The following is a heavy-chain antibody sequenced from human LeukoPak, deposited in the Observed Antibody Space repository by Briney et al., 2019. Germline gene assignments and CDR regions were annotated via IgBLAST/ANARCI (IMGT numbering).Heavy chain of an antibody. D-gene: IGHD6-6*01. CDR1: GFTFSSYS. J-gene: IGHJ6*02. CDR2: ISSSSSTI. Sequence: GGSLRLSCAASGFTFSSYSMNWVRQAPGKGLEWVSYISSSSSTIYYADSVKGRFTISRDNAKNSLYLQMNSLRAEDTAVYYCARALYSSSSAVWGQGTTVTVPS. CDR3: ARALYSSSSAV. V-gene: IGHV3-48*01.